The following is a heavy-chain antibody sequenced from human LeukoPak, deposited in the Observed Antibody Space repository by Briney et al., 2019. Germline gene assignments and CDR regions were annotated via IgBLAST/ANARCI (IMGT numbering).Heavy chain of an antibody. CDR3: ARAKGDYVVDWFDP. CDR1: GVTFSSYA. J-gene: IGHJ5*02. V-gene: IGHV1-69*13. Sequence: ASVKVSCKASGVTFSSYAISWVRQAPGQGLEWMGGIIPIFGTANYAQKFQGRVTITADESTSTAYMELSSLRSEDTAVYYCARAKGDYVVDWFDPWGQGTLVTVSS. D-gene: IGHD4-17*01. CDR2: IIPIFGTA.